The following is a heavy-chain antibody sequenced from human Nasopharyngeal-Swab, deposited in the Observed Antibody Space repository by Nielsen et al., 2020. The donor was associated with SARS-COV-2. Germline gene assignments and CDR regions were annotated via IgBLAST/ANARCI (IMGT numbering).Heavy chain of an antibody. Sequence: GGSLRLSCSASGFTFSTYAMHWVRQAPGKGLEWVAVISYDGSYRLYADSVKGRFTISRDNSKNTLYLQMNSLRAEDTAVYYCARDLRITIFGVAPYYYYGMDVWGQGTTVTVSS. D-gene: IGHD3-3*01. J-gene: IGHJ6*02. CDR1: GFTFSTYA. CDR3: ARDLRITIFGVAPYYYYGMDV. CDR2: ISYDGSYR. V-gene: IGHV3-30*03.